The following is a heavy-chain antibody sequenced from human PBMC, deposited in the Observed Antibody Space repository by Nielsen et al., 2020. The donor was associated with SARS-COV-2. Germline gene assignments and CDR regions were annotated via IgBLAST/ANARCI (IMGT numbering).Heavy chain of an antibody. Sequence: GGSLRLSCAASGFTFSSYAMHWVRQAPGKGLEWVALILHDGSNKYFLDSVKGRFTISRDNSENTLYLQMNSLRADDTAVYYCARGRFYSASGPSLRGLDVWGQGTTVTVSS. CDR2: ILHDGSNK. V-gene: IGHV3-30-3*01. D-gene: IGHD3-10*01. CDR1: GFTFSSYA. J-gene: IGHJ6*02. CDR3: ARGRFYSASGPSLRGLDV.